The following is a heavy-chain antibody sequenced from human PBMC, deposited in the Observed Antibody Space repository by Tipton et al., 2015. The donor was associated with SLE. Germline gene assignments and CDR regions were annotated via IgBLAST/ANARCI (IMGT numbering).Heavy chain of an antibody. J-gene: IGHJ4*02. Sequence: SLRLSCAASGFTFSNYSMHWVRQAPGKGLEWVAVIWYDGSNKYYADSVKGRFTISRGNSKNTLYLQMNSLRAEDTAVYYCAKDTLGYCTGGVCFIFDYWGQGTLVTVSS. CDR3: AKDTLGYCTGGVCFIFDY. D-gene: IGHD2-8*02. CDR2: IWYDGSNK. V-gene: IGHV3-33*06. CDR1: GFTFSNYS.